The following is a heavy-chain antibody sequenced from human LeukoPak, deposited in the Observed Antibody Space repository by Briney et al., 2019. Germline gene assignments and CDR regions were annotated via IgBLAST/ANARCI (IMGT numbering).Heavy chain of an antibody. Sequence: SETLSLTCTVSGGSISSYYWGWIRQPPGKGLEWIGSIYYSGSTYYNPSLKSRVTISVDTSKNQFSLKLSSVTAADTAVYYCATPNLGTHYVLGRGQGTLVTVSS. D-gene: IGHD3-16*01. CDR1: GGSISSYY. CDR3: ATPNLGTHYVLG. CDR2: IYYSGST. J-gene: IGHJ4*02. V-gene: IGHV4-39*01.